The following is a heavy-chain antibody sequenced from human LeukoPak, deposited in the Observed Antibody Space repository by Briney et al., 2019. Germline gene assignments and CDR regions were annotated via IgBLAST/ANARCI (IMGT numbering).Heavy chain of an antibody. Sequence: GGSLRLSCAASGFTFSSYSMNWVRQAPGKGLEWVSSISSSSSSYIYYADSLKGRFTISRDNAKNSLYLQMNSLRAEDTAVYYCARDEDDFWSGYYYGMDVWGQGTTVTVSS. CDR3: ARDEDDFWSGYYYGMDV. J-gene: IGHJ6*02. CDR2: ISSSSSSYI. D-gene: IGHD3-3*01. V-gene: IGHV3-21*01. CDR1: GFTFSSYS.